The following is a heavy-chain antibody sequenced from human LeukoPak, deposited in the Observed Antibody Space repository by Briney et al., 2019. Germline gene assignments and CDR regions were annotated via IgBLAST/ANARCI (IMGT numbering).Heavy chain of an antibody. V-gene: IGHV3-23*01. CDR1: GLTFSSYG. J-gene: IGHJ6*03. D-gene: IGHD1-20*01. CDR2: ISGSGGST. CDR3: AKVGEAAGIPGTTSRYYYFDMDV. Sequence: PGGSLRLSCAASGLTFSSYGVSWVRQPPGTGLEWISAISGSGGSTHYANSVKGRFTISRDNSKNTLYMKMNSLRSEDTAVYYCAKVGEAAGIPGTTSRYYYFDMDVWGKGATVT.